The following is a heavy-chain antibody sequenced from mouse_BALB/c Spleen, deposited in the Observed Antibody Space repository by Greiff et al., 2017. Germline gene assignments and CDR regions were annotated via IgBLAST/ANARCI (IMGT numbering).Heavy chain of an antibody. CDR3: ARGGTTVVAPFAY. CDR1: GYTFTSYY. D-gene: IGHD1-1*01. J-gene: IGHJ3*01. V-gene: IGHV1S56*01. CDR2: IYPGNVNT. Sequence: VQLQESGPELVKPGASVRISCKASGYTFTSYYIHWVKQRPGQGLEWIGWIYPGNVNTKYNEKFKGKATLTADKSSSTAYMQLSSLTSEDSAVYFCARGGTTVVAPFAYWGQGTLVTVSA.